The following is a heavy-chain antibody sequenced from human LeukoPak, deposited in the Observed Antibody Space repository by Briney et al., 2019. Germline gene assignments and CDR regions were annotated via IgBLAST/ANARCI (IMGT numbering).Heavy chain of an antibody. Sequence: SGPTLVNPTQTLTLTCTFSGFSLSTSGVGVGWIRQPPGKALEWLALIYWDDDKRYSPSLKSRLTITKGTSKNQVVLTMTNMDPVDTATYYCAHFLDYDILTGYYSKPNAFDIWGQGTMVTVSS. CDR1: GFSLSTSGVG. D-gene: IGHD3-9*01. J-gene: IGHJ3*02. CDR3: AHFLDYDILTGYYSKPNAFDI. V-gene: IGHV2-5*02. CDR2: IYWDDDK.